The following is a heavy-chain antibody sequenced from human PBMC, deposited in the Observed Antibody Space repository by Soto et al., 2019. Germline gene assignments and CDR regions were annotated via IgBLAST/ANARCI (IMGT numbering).Heavy chain of an antibody. CDR1: GFTFSSYA. Sequence: GGSLRLSCAASGFTFSSYAMSLVRQSPGKGLGWVSSISVSGGSTYYADSVKGRFTISRDNSKNTLYLQMNSLRAEDTAVYYCAKGLEVVVSRPHFDYWGQGTRVTVSS. J-gene: IGHJ4*02. V-gene: IGHV3-23*01. CDR3: AKGLEVVVSRPHFDY. D-gene: IGHD3-22*01. CDR2: ISVSGGST.